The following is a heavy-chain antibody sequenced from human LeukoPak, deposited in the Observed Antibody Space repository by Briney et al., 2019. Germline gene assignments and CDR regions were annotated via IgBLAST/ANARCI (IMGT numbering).Heavy chain of an antibody. Sequence: GGSLRLSCGASGFTFSSYGMHRVRQAPGKGLEWVAFIRDDGNNIHYADSVKDRFTISRDNSKNTLYLQMNSLRVEDTAVYYCAKEGAPLGGRPDYWGQGTLVTVSS. CDR3: AKEGAPLGGRPDY. CDR1: GFTFSSYG. CDR2: IRDDGNNI. D-gene: IGHD3-16*01. J-gene: IGHJ4*02. V-gene: IGHV3-30*02.